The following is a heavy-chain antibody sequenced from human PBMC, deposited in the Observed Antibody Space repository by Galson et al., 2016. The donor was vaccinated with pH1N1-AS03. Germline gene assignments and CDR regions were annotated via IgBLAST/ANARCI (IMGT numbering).Heavy chain of an antibody. D-gene: IGHD3-9*01. CDR1: GFTFSDYY. J-gene: IGHJ4*02. CDR2: ITSSGGSGPTI. V-gene: IGHV3-11*01. CDR3: ARGWYDIWTGYLVDPFDD. Sequence: SLRLSCAASGFTFSDYYMSWIRQAPGKGLEWISCITSSGGSGPTIYYAVSVKGRFTISRDNAKNSLYLQMNSLRADDTAVYYCARGWYDIWTGYLVDPFDDWGQGALVTVSS.